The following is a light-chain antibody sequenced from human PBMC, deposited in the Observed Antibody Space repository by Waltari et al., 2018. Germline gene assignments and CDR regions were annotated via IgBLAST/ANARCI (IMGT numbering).Light chain of an antibody. CDR1: QFIRSD. CDR3: LQDYDYPRT. J-gene: IGKJ1*01. V-gene: IGKV1-6*01. CDR2: GSS. Sequence: AIQVTQSPSSLSASVGDRVTMTCRASQFIRSDLGWYQHKPGKAPKLLIYGSSTLHTAAPPRFSGNGSGTDFTLTISSLEPEDFATYYCLQDYDYPRTFGQGTKVEIK.